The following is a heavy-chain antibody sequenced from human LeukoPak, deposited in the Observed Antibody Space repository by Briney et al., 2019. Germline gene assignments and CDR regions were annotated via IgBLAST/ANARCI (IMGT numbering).Heavy chain of an antibody. CDR3: AREWTSGDGGGYPYYFDY. CDR2: IYTSGVT. J-gene: IGHJ4*02. V-gene: IGHV4-4*07. CDR1: GGSMSSFY. D-gene: IGHD3-22*01. Sequence: PSETLSLTCTVSGGSMSSFYWDWIRQPAGKGLQWIGRIYTSGVTNYNPSLKSRVTMSVDTSKNQFSLKLSSVTAADTAVYYCAREWTSGDGGGYPYYFDYWGPGTLVTVSS.